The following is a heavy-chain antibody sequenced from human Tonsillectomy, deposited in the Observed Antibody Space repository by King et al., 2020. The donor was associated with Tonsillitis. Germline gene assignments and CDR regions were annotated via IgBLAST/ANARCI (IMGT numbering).Heavy chain of an antibody. CDR2: ISYDGTKK. D-gene: IGHD2-21*01. CDR3: ARDRVVGGGDAFDI. J-gene: IGHJ3*02. Sequence: VQLVESGGGVVHPGTSLRLSCSASGFSFSTSGMHWVRQAPGKGLEWVAVISYDGTKKYYADSVKGRLTISRDNSKNRMYLQMNTLRAEDTAVYYCARDRVVGGGDAFDIWGQGTMVTVSS. V-gene: IGHV3-30*03. CDR1: GFSFSTSG.